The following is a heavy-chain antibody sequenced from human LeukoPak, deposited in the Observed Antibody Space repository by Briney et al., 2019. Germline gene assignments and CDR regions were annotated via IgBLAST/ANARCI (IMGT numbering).Heavy chain of an antibody. V-gene: IGHV5-51*01. CDR3: ARRVRGDLRQYYLDY. CDR2: IYPGDSGN. J-gene: IGHJ4*02. Sequence: GESLKIPCKASGYSFTSYWIGWVRQMPGKGLEWLGIIYPGDSGNRYSASFEARGTTSARKSITTAYLQWSSLKASDTAMYYCARRVRGDLRQYYLDYWGQGTLVPVST. D-gene: IGHD3-10*02. CDR1: GYSFTSYW.